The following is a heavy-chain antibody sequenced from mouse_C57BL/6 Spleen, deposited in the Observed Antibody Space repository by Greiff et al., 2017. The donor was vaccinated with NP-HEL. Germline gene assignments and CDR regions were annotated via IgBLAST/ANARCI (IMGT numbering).Heavy chain of an antibody. CDR1: GYTFTSYW. V-gene: IGHV1-53*01. CDR2: INPSNGGT. D-gene: IGHD1-1*01. Sequence: VQLQQPGTELVKPGASVKLSCKASGYTFTSYWMHWVKQRPGQGLEWIGNINPSNGGTNYNEKFKSKATLTVDKSSSTAYMQLSSLTSEDSAVYYCARTTTVVAFYWYFDVWGTGTTVTVSS. J-gene: IGHJ1*03. CDR3: ARTTTVVAFYWYFDV.